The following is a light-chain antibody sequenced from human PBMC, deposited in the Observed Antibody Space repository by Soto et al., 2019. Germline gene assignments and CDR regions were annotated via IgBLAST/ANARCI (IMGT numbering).Light chain of an antibody. CDR1: QSVRDRY. J-gene: IGKJ1*01. Sequence: EIVLPQSPGTLSLSPGERATLSCRASQSVRDRYLAWYQQKPGQAPSLLIYDTTTSATGVPDRLGGSGSGTDFARTISRVEPEEFAIYFCHQYGSSPGTFGQGTKVEI. CDR2: DTT. CDR3: HQYGSSPGT. V-gene: IGKV3-20*01.